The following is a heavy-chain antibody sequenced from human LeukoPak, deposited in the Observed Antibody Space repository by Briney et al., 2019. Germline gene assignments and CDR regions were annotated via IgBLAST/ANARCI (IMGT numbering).Heavy chain of an antibody. V-gene: IGHV1-18*04. CDR2: ISAYNGNT. D-gene: IGHD3-22*01. J-gene: IGHJ4*02. CDR3: ARVSYYDSSGYYYGDLDY. Sequence: ASVKVSCKASGYTFTGYYIHWVRQAPGQGLEWMGWISAYNGNTNYAQKLPGRVTMTTDTSTSTAYMELRSLRSDDTAVYYCARVSYYDSSGYYYGDLDYWGQGTLVTVSS. CDR1: GYTFTGYY.